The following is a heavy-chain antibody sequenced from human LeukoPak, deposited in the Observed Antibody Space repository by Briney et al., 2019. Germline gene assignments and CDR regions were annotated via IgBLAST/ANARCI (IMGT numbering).Heavy chain of an antibody. V-gene: IGHV2-5*02. Sequence: SGPTLVNPTQTLTLTCTFSGFSLSTYGVGVGWIRHPPGKALEWLAIIYWVDDKRYSPSLKSRLTITKDTSKNQVVLRMTNMDPVDTATYYCAHKTGYSISWYWFDPWGQGTLVTVSS. D-gene: IGHD3-3*02. CDR2: IYWVDDK. CDR1: GFSLSTYGVG. CDR3: AHKTGYSISWYWFDP. J-gene: IGHJ5*02.